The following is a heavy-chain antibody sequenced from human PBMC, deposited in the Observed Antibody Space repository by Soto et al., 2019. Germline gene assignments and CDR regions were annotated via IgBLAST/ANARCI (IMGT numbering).Heavy chain of an antibody. CDR1: GFSVSDYA. Sequence: GGSLRLSCAASGFSVSDYAMSWVRQAPGKGLEWVSSISGSGDGTYYGDCVKGRFTLSRDTSQKTLYLQMNNLRGEDTAVYFCTKSRRSVLMVYGFGGMDVWGRGTTVTVSS. CDR3: TKSRRSVLMVYGFGGMDV. CDR2: ISGSGDGT. J-gene: IGHJ6*02. V-gene: IGHV3-23*01. D-gene: IGHD2-8*01.